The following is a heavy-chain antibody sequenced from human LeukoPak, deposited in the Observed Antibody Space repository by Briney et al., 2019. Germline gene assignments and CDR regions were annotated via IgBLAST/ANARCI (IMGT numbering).Heavy chain of an antibody. CDR2: INHSGST. D-gene: IGHD3-3*01. J-gene: IGHJ4*02. CDR3: ARDKKRITIFGVAPLKNFDY. Sequence: PSETLSLTCAVYGGSFSGYYWSWIRQPPGKGLEWIGEINHSGSTNYNPSLKSRVTISVDTSKNQFSLKLSSVTAADTAVYHCARDKKRITIFGVAPLKNFDYWGQGTLVTVSS. V-gene: IGHV4-34*01. CDR1: GGSFSGYY.